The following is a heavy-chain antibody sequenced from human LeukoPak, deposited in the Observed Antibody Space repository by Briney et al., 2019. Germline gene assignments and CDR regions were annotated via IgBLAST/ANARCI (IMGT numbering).Heavy chain of an antibody. Sequence: PSETLSLTCAVYGGSFSGYYWSWIRQPPGKGLEWIGGINHSGSTNYNPSLKSRVTISVDTSKNQFSLNLSSVTAADTAVYYCARGPPLLTYYYDSSGYYQYYFDYWGQGTLVTVSS. CDR2: INHSGST. CDR3: ARGPPLLTYYYDSSGYYQYYFDY. CDR1: GGSFSGYY. J-gene: IGHJ4*02. D-gene: IGHD3-22*01. V-gene: IGHV4-34*01.